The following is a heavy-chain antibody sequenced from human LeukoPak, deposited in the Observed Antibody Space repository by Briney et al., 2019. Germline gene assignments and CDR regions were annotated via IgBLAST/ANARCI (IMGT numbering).Heavy chain of an antibody. CDR3: ARDRAVTFDY. CDR1: GFTFSSYS. V-gene: IGHV3-21*01. D-gene: IGHD4-17*01. J-gene: IGHJ4*02. Sequence: GESLKISCAASGFTFSSYSMNWVRQAPGKGLEWVSSISSSSSYIYYADSVKGRFTISRDNAKNSLYLQMNSLRAEDTAVYYCARDRAVTFDYWGQGTLVTVSS. CDR2: ISSSSSYI.